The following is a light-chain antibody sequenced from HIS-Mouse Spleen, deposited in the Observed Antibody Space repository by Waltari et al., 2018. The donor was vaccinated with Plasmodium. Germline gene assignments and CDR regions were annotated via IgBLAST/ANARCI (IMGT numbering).Light chain of an antibody. V-gene: IGLV3-10*01. CDR2: EDG. CDR3: YSTDSSGNHRV. CDR1: EFPKKY. Sequence: SYELTQPPSVSFSQGQPARLPSPGDEFPKKYANCYQQKSGQAPVLVNYEDGKRPSGIPERFSGSSSGTMATWTISGAQVEDEADYYCYSTDSSGNHRVFGGGTKLTVL. J-gene: IGLJ3*02.